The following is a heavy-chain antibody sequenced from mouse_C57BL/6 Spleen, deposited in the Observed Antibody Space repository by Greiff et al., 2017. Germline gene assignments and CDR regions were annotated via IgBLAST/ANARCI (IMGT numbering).Heavy chain of an antibody. CDR2: IDPEDGDT. V-gene: IGHV14-1*01. J-gene: IGHJ3*01. CDR3: TLNNYRKGFAY. Sequence: VQLQQSGAELVRPGASVKLSCTASGYNIKDYYMHWVKQRPEQGLEWIGRIDPEDGDTEYTQKFPGKATLTVDTSSNTAYLQRSRLTYEDTAVYYCTLNNYRKGFAYWGEGSLVTVSA. D-gene: IGHD1-3*01. CDR1: GYNIKDYY.